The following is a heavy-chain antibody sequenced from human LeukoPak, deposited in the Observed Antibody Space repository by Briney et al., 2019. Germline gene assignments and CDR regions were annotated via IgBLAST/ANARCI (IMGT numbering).Heavy chain of an antibody. D-gene: IGHD1-1*01. Sequence: PSETLSLTCAVSGGFFSGYFWTWIRQPPGKGLEWIGEINHNGNTTYNPSLKSRVTMSVDTSKNQFSLKLDSVTAADTAVYYCARAPTGTGGWNWFDPWGQGTLVTVSS. J-gene: IGHJ5*02. CDR2: INHNGNT. CDR1: GGFFSGYF. CDR3: ARAPTGTGGWNWFDP. V-gene: IGHV4-34*01.